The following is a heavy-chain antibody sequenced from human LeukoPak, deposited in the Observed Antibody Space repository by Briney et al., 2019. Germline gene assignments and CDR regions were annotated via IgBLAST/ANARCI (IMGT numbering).Heavy chain of an antibody. CDR3: AHGYCPTGVSYQSHFDV. CDR2: VYWDDDK. J-gene: IGHJ3*01. V-gene: IGHV2-5*02. CDR1: GFSLRTSGVA. D-gene: IGHD2-8*01. Sequence: SGPTLVKPTPTLTLTCSCSGFSLRTSGVAVGWIRQPPGKALEWLALVYWDDDKRYSPSLKTRLTITRDTSKNQVVLTMTNMDPLDTATYYCAHGYCPTGVSYQSHFDVWGQGTMVTVSS.